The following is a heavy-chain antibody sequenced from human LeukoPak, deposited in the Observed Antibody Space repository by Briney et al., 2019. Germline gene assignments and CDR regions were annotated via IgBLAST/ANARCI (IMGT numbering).Heavy chain of an antibody. V-gene: IGHV5-10-1*01. Sequence: GEPLKISGMGSGYSFTSYWISWVRPMPGKGLAWMGKIDPSDSYTNYSPSFQGHVTISADKSISTAYLQWGRLKAWDSAMYYCASYYDWYGYYFDYWGQGTLVTVTS. CDR1: GYSFTSYW. D-gene: IGHD5-12*01. CDR2: IDPSDSYT. J-gene: IGHJ4*02. CDR3: ASYYDWYGYYFDY.